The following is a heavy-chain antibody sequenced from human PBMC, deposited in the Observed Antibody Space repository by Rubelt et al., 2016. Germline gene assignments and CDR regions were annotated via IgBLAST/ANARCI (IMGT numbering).Heavy chain of an antibody. J-gene: IGHJ4*02. V-gene: IGHV4-59*12. Sequence: QVQLQESGPGLVKPSETLSLTCTVSGGSISSYYWSWIRQPPGKGLEWIGSIYYSGSTYYNPSLKSRVTISVDTSKNQFSLKLNSVTAADTALYYCARAKYVTSSHYFDSWGQGALVTVSS. CDR2: IYYSGST. D-gene: IGHD6-6*01. CDR3: ARAKYVTSSHYFDS. CDR1: GGSISSYY.